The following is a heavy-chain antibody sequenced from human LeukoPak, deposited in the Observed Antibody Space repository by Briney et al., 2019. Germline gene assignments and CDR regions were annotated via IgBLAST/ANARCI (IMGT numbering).Heavy chain of an antibody. V-gene: IGHV3-48*01. CDR3: ARPRYDILTGGYFDYYYYMDV. CDR1: GFTFSSYS. D-gene: IGHD3-9*01. Sequence: GGSLRLSCAASGFTFSSYSMNWVRQAPGKGLEWVSYISSSSSTIYYADSVKGRFTISRDNAKNSLYLQMNSLRAEDTAVYYCARPRYDILTGGYFDYYYYMDVWGKGTTVTVSS. J-gene: IGHJ6*03. CDR2: ISSSSSTI.